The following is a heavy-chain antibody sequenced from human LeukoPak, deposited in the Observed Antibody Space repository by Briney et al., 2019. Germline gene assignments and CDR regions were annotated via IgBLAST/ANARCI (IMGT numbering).Heavy chain of an antibody. CDR2: ISDSGGST. J-gene: IGHJ4*02. D-gene: IGHD2-2*01. V-gene: IGHV3-23*01. Sequence: GGSLRLSCAASGFTFSSYAMSWVRRAPGKGLEWVSAISDSGGSTYYADSVKGRFTISRDNSKNTLYLQMNSLRAEDTAVYYCAKDKQSIVVVPAATGGPLGYWGQGTLVTVSS. CDR1: GFTFSSYA. CDR3: AKDKQSIVVVPAATGGPLGY.